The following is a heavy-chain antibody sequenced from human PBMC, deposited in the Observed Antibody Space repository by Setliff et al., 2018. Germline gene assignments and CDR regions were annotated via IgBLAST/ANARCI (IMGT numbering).Heavy chain of an antibody. CDR3: ARDYTYYDFWSGPSSDAFDI. J-gene: IGHJ3*02. D-gene: IGHD3-3*01. CDR1: GFTFSSYS. V-gene: IGHV3-21*01. CDR2: ISSSSSYI. Sequence: GGSLRLSCAASGFTFSSYSMNWVRQAPGKGLEWVSSISSSSSYIYYADSVKGRFTISRDNSKNSLYLQMNSLRSEDTAVYYCARDYTYYDFWSGPSSDAFDIWGQGTMVTVSS.